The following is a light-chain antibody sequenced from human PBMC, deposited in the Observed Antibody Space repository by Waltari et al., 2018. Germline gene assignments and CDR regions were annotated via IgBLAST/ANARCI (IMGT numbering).Light chain of an antibody. V-gene: IGKV3-20*01. Sequence: VLTQSPGTLSLSPGERATLSCRASQSITKKFFAWYQQKPGQAPRLLIYGASSRAAGIPDRCSVSGSGTDFTLTISRLEPEDSAVYYCQQYGSSVMYTFGQGTKLESK. CDR2: GAS. CDR3: QQYGSSVMYT. CDR1: QSITKKF. J-gene: IGKJ2*01.